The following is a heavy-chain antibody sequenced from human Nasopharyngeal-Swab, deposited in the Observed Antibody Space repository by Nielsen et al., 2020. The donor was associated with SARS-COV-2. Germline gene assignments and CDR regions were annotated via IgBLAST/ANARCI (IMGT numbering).Heavy chain of an antibody. Sequence: LSLTCAASGFTFSSYAMSWVRQAPGKGLEWVSAISGSGGSTYHADSVKGRFTISRDNSKNTLYLQMNSLRAEDTAVYYCATTGMVVAATWYFDYWGQGTLVTVSS. CDR1: GFTFSSYA. V-gene: IGHV3-23*01. CDR3: ATTGMVVAATWYFDY. J-gene: IGHJ4*02. CDR2: ISGSGGST. D-gene: IGHD2-15*01.